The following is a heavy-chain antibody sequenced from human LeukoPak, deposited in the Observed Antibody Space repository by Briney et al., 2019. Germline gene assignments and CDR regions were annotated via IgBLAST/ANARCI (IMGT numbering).Heavy chain of an antibody. CDR3: TTDRGSYYTDY. D-gene: IGHD1-26*01. V-gene: IGHV3-15*01. CDR1: GFTFSNAL. Sequence: GGSLRLSCAASGFTFSNALMSWVRQAPGKGLEWVDRIKSKTDGGTTDYAAPETGRFTISRDDSKNTLYLQMNSLKTEDTAVYYCTTDRGSYYTDYWGQGTLVTVSS. CDR2: IKSKTDGGTT. J-gene: IGHJ4*02.